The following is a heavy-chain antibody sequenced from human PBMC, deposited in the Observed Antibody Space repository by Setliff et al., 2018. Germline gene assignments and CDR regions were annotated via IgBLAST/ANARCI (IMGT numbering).Heavy chain of an antibody. J-gene: IGHJ6*02. V-gene: IGHV3-7*01. Sequence: PGGSLRLSCAASGFTFSSYWMSWVRQAPGKGLEWVANIKQDGSEKYYVDSVKGRFTISRDNAKNSLYLQMNSLRAEDTAVYYCARDLRYSTRVYYYYYGMDVWGQGTTVTVSS. CDR2: IKQDGSEK. D-gene: IGHD6-13*01. CDR3: ARDLRYSTRVYYYYYGMDV. CDR1: GFTFSSYW.